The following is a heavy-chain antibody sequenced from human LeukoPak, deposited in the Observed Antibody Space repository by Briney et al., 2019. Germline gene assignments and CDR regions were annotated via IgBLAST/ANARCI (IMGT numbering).Heavy chain of an antibody. Sequence: ASVKLSCTASGYTFNGYYMHWVRQAPGQGLEWVGCTNPNTGDTKYAQTLQGRVTLTRDTSFNTAYMQMSRLRSDDTAVYYCARSNYYDSSGTGDYWGEGTLVTVSS. J-gene: IGHJ4*02. D-gene: IGHD3-22*01. CDR2: TNPNTGDT. CDR1: GYTFNGYY. CDR3: ARSNYYDSSGTGDY. V-gene: IGHV1-2*02.